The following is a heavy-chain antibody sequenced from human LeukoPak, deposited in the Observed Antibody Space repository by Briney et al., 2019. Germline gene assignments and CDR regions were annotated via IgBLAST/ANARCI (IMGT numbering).Heavy chain of an antibody. CDR3: ARDLGWYYYDSSGALFDY. CDR1: GFTFSSYW. V-gene: IGHV3-7*01. Sequence: GSLRLSCAASGFTFSSYWMSWVRQAPGKGLEWVANIKQDGSEKYYVDSVKGRFTISRDNAKNSLYLQMNSLRAEDTAVYYCARDLGWYYYDSSGALFDYRGQGTLVTVSS. CDR2: IKQDGSEK. J-gene: IGHJ4*02. D-gene: IGHD3-22*01.